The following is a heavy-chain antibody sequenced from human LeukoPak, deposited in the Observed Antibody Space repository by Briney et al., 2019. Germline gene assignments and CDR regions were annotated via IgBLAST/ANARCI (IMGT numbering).Heavy chain of an antibody. CDR2: IYYSGST. CDR1: GGSISSSSYY. Sequence: SETLSLTCTVSGGSISSSSYYWGWIRQPPGKGLEWIGSIYYSGSTYYNPSLKSRVTISVDTSKNQFSLKLSSVTAADTAVYYCASQFDYYDSSGSRVGAFDIWGRGTMVTVSS. J-gene: IGHJ3*02. V-gene: IGHV4-39*01. CDR3: ASQFDYYDSSGSRVGAFDI. D-gene: IGHD3-22*01.